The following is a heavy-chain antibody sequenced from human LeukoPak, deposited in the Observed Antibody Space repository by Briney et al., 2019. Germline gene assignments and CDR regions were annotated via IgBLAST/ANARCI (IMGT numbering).Heavy chain of an antibody. CDR2: INTNTGNP. J-gene: IGHJ4*02. V-gene: IGHV7-4-1*02. Sequence: GASVKVSCKASGYTFTGYGMNWVRQAPGQGLEWMGWINTNTGNPTYAQGFTGRFVFSLDTSVSTAYLQISSLKAEDTAVYYCARGRRLTYYYDSSGYCDYWGRGTLVTVSS. CDR1: GYTFTGYG. CDR3: ARGRRLTYYYDSSGYCDY. D-gene: IGHD3-22*01.